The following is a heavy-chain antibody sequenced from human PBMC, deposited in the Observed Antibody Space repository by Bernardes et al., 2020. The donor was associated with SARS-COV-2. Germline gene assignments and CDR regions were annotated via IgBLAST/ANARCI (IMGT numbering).Heavy chain of an antibody. CDR1: GYTFTNYY. CDR3: ARGNTQGGLASGWDPDY. V-gene: IGHV1-46*01. Sequence: ASVKVSCKASGYTFTNYYMHWVRQAPGQGLEWMGIINPSGGSTSHAQKFQGRVTMTRDTSTSTVYMELSSLRSEDTAVYYCARGNTQGGLASGWDPDYWGQGTLVTVSS. J-gene: IGHJ4*02. CDR2: INPSGGST. D-gene: IGHD6-19*01.